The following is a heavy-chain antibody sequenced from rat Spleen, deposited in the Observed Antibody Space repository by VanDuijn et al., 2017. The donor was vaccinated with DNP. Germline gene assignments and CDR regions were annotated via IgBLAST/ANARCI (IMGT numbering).Heavy chain of an antibody. CDR3: ARRGTEGLDY. D-gene: IGHD1-11*01. Sequence: EVQLVESGGGLVQPGRSLKLSCAASGFNFNDYNMAWVRQAPKKGLEWVATISFDGTLTYYRDSVKGRFTLSRDNANSSLYLQMNSLKSEDTATYYCARRGTEGLDYWGQGVMVTVSS. CDR2: ISFDGTLT. V-gene: IGHV5-7*01. CDR1: GFNFNDYN. J-gene: IGHJ2*01.